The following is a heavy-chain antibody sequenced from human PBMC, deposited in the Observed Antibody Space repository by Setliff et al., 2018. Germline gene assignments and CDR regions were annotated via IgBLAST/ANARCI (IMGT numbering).Heavy chain of an antibody. CDR1: GGSISSYY. CDR2: IYYSGST. CDR3: ARQGASGAPHY. Sequence: PSETLSLTCTVSGGSISSYYWSWIRQPPGKGLEWIGHIYYSGSTNYNPSLKSRVIISVDTLRSQFSLQLTSVTAADTAIYYCARQGASGAPHYWGQGTLVTVSS. V-gene: IGHV4-59*08. J-gene: IGHJ4*02. D-gene: IGHD6-13*01.